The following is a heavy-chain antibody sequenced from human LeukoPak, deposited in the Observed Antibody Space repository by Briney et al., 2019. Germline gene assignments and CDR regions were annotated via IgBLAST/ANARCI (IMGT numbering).Heavy chain of an antibody. V-gene: IGHV4-4*07. CDR3: ARGRGYSGYDYRDRGRFDY. CDR1: GGSISSYY. CDR2: IYSSGST. Sequence: SETLSVTCTVSGGSISSYYWSWIRQPGGKGLEWIGRIYSSGSTNYNPSLKSRVTISVDTSKNQFSLKLSSVTAADTAVYYCARGRGYSGYDYRDRGRFDYWGQGTLVTVSS. J-gene: IGHJ4*02. D-gene: IGHD5-12*01.